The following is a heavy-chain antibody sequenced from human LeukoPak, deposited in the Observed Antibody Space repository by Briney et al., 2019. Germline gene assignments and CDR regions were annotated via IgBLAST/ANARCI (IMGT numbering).Heavy chain of an antibody. CDR2: IYYSGST. Sequence: PSETLSLTCTVSGGSISSYYWSWIRQPPGKGLVWIGYIYYSGSTNYNPSLKSRVTISVDTSKNQFSLKLSSVTAADTAVYYRARDLGENWFDPWGQGTLVTVSS. D-gene: IGHD2-21*01. CDR3: ARDLGENWFDP. CDR1: GGSISSYY. J-gene: IGHJ5*02. V-gene: IGHV4-59*01.